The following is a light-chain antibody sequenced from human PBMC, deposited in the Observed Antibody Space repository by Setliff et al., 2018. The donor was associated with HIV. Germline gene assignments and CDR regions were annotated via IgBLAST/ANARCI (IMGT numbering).Light chain of an antibody. CDR1: QGISRW. CDR2: MAS. J-gene: IGKJ2*01. Sequence: DIQMTQSPSTLSASVGDRVTITCRASQGISRWLAWSQHKPGNAPKLLIYMASSLVSGVPSRFSGSESETEFTLTISSLQPDDFATYYCHQYASYPITFGQGTKVDIK. CDR3: HQYASYPIT. V-gene: IGKV1-5*03.